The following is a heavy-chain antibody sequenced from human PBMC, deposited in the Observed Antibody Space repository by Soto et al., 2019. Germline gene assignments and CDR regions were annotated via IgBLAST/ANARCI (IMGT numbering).Heavy chain of an antibody. CDR2: IYSGGST. CDR1: GFTVSSNY. V-gene: IGHV3-66*01. CDR3: AIFITVPPATGSLVI. Sequence: GSLRLSCAASGFTVSSNYMSWVRQAPGKGLEWVSVIYSGGSTYYADSVKGRFTISRDNSKNTLYLQMNSLRAEDTAVYYCAIFITVPPATGSLVIWGPGTLLT. J-gene: IGHJ3*02. D-gene: IGHD3-22*01.